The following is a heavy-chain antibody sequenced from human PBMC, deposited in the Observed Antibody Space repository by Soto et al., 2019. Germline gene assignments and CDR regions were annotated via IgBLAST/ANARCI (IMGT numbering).Heavy chain of an antibody. CDR2: IYYSGST. CDR3: ARVGVGTICPGNNWFDP. CDR1: GGSISSYY. V-gene: IGHV4-59*01. J-gene: IGHJ5*02. D-gene: IGHD5-12*01. Sequence: PSETLSLTCTVSGGSISSYYWSWIRQPPGKGLEWIGYIYYSGSTNYNPSLKSRVTISVDTSKNQFSLKLSSVTAADTAMYYCARVGVGTICPGNNWFDPWGQGTLVTVSS.